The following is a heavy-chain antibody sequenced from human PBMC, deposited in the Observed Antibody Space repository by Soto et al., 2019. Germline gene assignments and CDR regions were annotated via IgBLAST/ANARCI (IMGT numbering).Heavy chain of an antibody. CDR2: IYHSGRT. J-gene: IGHJ4*02. Sequence: QVQLQESGPGLVKPSGTLSLTCVVSGGSISSSNRWSWVRQPPGKGLEWIGEIYHSGRTNYNPSLKSRVSISLDKSKNQFSLKLSSVTAADTAVYYCARLRTYDLMTAPDYWGQGTLVTVSS. D-gene: IGHD2-21*02. CDR1: GGSISSSNR. V-gene: IGHV4-4*02. CDR3: ARLRTYDLMTAPDY.